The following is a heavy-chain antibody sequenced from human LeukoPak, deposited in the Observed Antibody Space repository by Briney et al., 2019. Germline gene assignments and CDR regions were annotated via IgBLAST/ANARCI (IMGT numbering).Heavy chain of an antibody. CDR2: IKQDGSKK. D-gene: IGHD5-24*01. CDR1: GFPFSSYW. Sequence: GGSLRLSCVASGFPFSSYWMTWVRQAPGKGLEWVANIKQDGSKKSYVDSVRGRFTISRDNAKNSLYMQMNSLRAEDTAIYYCTRVGYIDEGIDYWGQGTLVTFSS. CDR3: TRVGYIDEGIDY. V-gene: IGHV3-7*04. J-gene: IGHJ4*02.